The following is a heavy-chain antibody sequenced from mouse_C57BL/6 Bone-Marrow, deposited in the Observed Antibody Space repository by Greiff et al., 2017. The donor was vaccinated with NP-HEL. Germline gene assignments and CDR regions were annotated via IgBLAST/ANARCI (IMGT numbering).Heavy chain of an antibody. V-gene: IGHV1-81*01. J-gene: IGHJ3*01. CDR2: IYPRSGNT. Sequence: VQLQQSGAELARPGASVKLSCKASGYTFTSYGISWVKQSTGQGLEWIGEIYPRSGNTYYNEKFKGKATPTSDKYSSTAYRELRSLTSEDSSVYFCARGGYGTSFAYWGQGTLVTVSA. D-gene: IGHD1-1*01. CDR3: ARGGYGTSFAY. CDR1: GYTFTSYG.